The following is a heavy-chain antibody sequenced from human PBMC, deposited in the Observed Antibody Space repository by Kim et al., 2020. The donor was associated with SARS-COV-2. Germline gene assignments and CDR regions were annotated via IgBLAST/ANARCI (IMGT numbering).Heavy chain of an antibody. J-gene: IGHJ6*02. D-gene: IGHD5-12*01. CDR3: ARDLRHKKYYYYYGMDV. Sequence: GGSLRLSCAASGFTFSSYSMNWVRQAPGKGLEWVSYISSSSSSTIYYADSVKGRFTISRDNAKNSLYLQMNSLRAEDTAVYYCARDLRHKKYYYYYGMDVWGQGTTVTVSS. V-gene: IGHV3-48*04. CDR2: ISSSSSSTI. CDR1: GFTFSSYS.